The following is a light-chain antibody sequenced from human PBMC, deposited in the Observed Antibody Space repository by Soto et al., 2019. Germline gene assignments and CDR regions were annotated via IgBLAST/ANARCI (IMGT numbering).Light chain of an antibody. Sequence: EILLTQSPGTLSLSPGERAAPSCGASQSVSSNFLAWYQQKPGQAPRLLIYAASNRATGIPDRFSGSGSGTDFTLTISRMQTEDFAVYYCQQSGSYPPTFGQGTKVDIK. V-gene: IGKV3-20*01. J-gene: IGKJ1*01. CDR3: QQSGSYPPT. CDR2: AAS. CDR1: QSVSSNF.